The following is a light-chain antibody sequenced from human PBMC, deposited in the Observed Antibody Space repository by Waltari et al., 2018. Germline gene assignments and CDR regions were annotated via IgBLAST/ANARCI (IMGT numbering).Light chain of an antibody. V-gene: IGKV1-39*01. J-gene: IGKJ4*01. Sequence: DIQMTQSPSSLSASVGDRVTITCRASQSVSNYLTWYQQKPGKAPKLLIYGASRLQSGVPSRFSGCGSGTDFTLTISSLDPEDFAVYYCHQRSDWPLTFGGGTRVEIK. CDR3: HQRSDWPLT. CDR1: QSVSNY. CDR2: GAS.